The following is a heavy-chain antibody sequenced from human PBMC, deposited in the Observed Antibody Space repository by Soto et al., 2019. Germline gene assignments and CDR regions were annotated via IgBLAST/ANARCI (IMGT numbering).Heavy chain of an antibody. V-gene: IGHV1-3*01. CDR1: GYTFTSYA. J-gene: IGHJ4*02. CDR2: INAGNGNT. D-gene: IGHD4-17*01. CDR3: AGDFLARDYGDYLPPQASDY. Sequence: CEASGYTFTSYALHSARQATEQRLEWMGWINAGNGNTKYSQKFQGRVTITRDTSASTAYMELSSLRSEDTAVYYCAGDFLARDYGDYLPPQASDYWGQGTLVTVSS.